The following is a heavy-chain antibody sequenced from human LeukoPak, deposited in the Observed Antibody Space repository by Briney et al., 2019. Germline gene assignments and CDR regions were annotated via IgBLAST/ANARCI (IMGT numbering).Heavy chain of an antibody. CDR2: INPDGSQK. D-gene: IGHD3-16*01. CDR3: VRQMIRFWFDP. Sequence: GGSLRLSCAASGFTFSLYWMTWVRQSPGKGLEWVADINPDGSQKYSVDSVKGRFTISRDNAKNSLFLQMNSLRAEDTAVYYCVRQMIRFWFDPWGQGTQVTVSS. J-gene: IGHJ5*02. CDR1: GFTFSLYW. V-gene: IGHV3-7*01.